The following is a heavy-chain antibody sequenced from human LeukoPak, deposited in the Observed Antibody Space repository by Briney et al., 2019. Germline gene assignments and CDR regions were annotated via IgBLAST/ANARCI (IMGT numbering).Heavy chain of an antibody. Sequence: GGSLRLSCAASGIIFSTYSMTWVRQAPGKGLEWVSSISSSSNYIYYADSVKGRFTISRDNAKNSLNLQMNSLRAEDTAVYYCARGKYSGPIGPFDYWGQGTLVTVSS. CDR2: ISSSSNYI. V-gene: IGHV3-21*01. CDR1: GIIFSTYS. J-gene: IGHJ4*02. CDR3: ARGKYSGPIGPFDY. D-gene: IGHD5-12*01.